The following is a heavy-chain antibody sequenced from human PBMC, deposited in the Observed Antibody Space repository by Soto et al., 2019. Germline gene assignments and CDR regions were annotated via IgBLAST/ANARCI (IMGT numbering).Heavy chain of an antibody. J-gene: IGHJ4*02. CDR2: IYYSGST. V-gene: IGHV4-59*01. Sequence: SETLSLTCTVSGGSISSYYWSWIRQPPGKGLEWIGYIYYSGSTNYNPSLKSRVTISVDTSKNQFSLKLSSVTAADTAVYYCARGRRQLRFLEWTYYFDYWGQGTPVTVSS. CDR3: ARGRRQLRFLEWTYYFDY. CDR1: GGSISSYY. D-gene: IGHD3-3*01.